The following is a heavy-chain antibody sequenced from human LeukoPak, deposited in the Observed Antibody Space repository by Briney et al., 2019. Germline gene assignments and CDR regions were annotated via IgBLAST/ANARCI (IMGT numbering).Heavy chain of an antibody. J-gene: IGHJ4*02. CDR3: ARTNPVYGDYDY. CDR1: RFTVSDNY. D-gene: IGHD4-17*01. Sequence: PGGALRLSCAVSRFTVSDNYMSWVRQAPGKRLQWVSVVYPDGRTYYADSVKGRFTISRDNSRKTLWLQLNSLRADDTAVYYCARTNPVYGDYDYWGQGTLVTVSS. CDR2: VYPDGRT. V-gene: IGHV3-53*01.